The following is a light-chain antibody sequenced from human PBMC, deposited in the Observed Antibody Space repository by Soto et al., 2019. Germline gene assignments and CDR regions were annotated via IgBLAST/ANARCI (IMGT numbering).Light chain of an antibody. V-gene: IGKV2-28*01. CDR2: LGS. CDR1: QSLLYSNGDNY. J-gene: IGKJ5*01. Sequence: DIVMTQSPLSLPVTPGEAASISCRSSQSLLYSNGDNYLDWYLQKPGQSPQLLIYLGSNRASGVPDRFSGSGSGTDFTLKISIVEAEDVGVYYCMQALQTPITFGQGTRLEIK. CDR3: MQALQTPIT.